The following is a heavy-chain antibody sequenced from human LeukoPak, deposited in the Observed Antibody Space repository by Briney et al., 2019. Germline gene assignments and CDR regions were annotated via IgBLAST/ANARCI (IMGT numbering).Heavy chain of an antibody. V-gene: IGHV3-30*18. CDR1: GFTLSSYG. CDR3: AKDQDYDILTGYDQGVDY. Sequence: PGGTLRLSCAASGFTLSSYGMHWVRQAPGKGLEWVAVISYDGSNKYYADSVKGRFTISRDNSKNTLYLQMNSLRAEDTAVYYCAKDQDYDILTGYDQGVDYWGQGTLVTVSS. CDR2: ISYDGSNK. D-gene: IGHD3-9*01. J-gene: IGHJ4*02.